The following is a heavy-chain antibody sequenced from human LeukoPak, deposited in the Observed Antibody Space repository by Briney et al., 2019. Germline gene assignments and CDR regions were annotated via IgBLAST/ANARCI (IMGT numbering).Heavy chain of an antibody. V-gene: IGHV3-30*02. CDR1: GFTFTSYG. J-gene: IGHJ6*03. CDR3: AKDTVKVAMIRRVPHYMDV. D-gene: IGHD5-12*01. CDR2: IRYDGTNK. Sequence: GGSLRLSCAASGFTFTSYGIDWGRQDPGKWLGWGAFIRYDGTNKYYADSVKGRFTISRDNSTNTLYLQMNSLRAEDTAVYYCAKDTVKVAMIRRVPHYMDVWGKGTTVTIS.